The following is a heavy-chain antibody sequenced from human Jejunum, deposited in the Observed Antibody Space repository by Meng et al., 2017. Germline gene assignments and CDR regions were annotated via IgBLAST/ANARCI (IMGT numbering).Heavy chain of an antibody. J-gene: IGHJ4*02. D-gene: IGHD7-27*01. CDR2: MSPENGNT. V-gene: IGHV1-8*01. CDR1: GYTFSILH. CDR3: ARGVNAGVDY. Sequence: FGAEVKRPGASVKVSCKASGYTFSILHINWVRQATGQGPEWMGWMSPENGNTAYAQKFQGRVTMTRDTSVSTAYMELSGLTSDDSGVYYCARGVNAGVDYWGQGTLVTVSS.